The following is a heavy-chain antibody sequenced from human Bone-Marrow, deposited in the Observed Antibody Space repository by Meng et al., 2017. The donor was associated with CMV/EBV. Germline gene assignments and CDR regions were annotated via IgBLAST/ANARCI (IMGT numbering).Heavy chain of an antibody. V-gene: IGHV4-30-4*08. CDR1: GGSISSDDYD. CDR2: IYYSGST. CDR3: ARLTIPHGMDV. J-gene: IGHJ6*02. D-gene: IGHD2-2*01. Sequence: SETLSLTCTVSGGSISSDDYDWSWIRQPPGKGLEWIGYIYYSGSTYYSSSLKRRVTISVDTSKNQFSLKLSSMTAADTAVYYCARLTIPHGMDVWGQGNTVPVSS.